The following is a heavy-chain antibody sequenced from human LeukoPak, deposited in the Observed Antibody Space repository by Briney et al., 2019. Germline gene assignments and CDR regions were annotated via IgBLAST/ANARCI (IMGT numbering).Heavy chain of an antibody. V-gene: IGHV3-30*03. CDR2: ISYDGSNK. CDR3: ARESTSWYFDL. J-gene: IGHJ2*01. Sequence: GRSLRLSCAASGFTFSSYGMHWVRQAPGKGLEWVAVISYDGSNKYYADSVKGRFTISRDNSKNTLYLQMNGLRAEDTAVYYCARESTSWYFDLWGRGTLVTVSS. D-gene: IGHD2-2*01. CDR1: GFTFSSYG.